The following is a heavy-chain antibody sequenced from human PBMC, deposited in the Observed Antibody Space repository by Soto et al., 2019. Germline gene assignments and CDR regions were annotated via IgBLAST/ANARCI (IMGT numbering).Heavy chain of an antibody. V-gene: IGHV5-10-1*01. D-gene: IGHD4-4*01. CDR3: ARTVAGAPVYGMDV. CDR1: GYSFTSYW. Sequence: GESMKISCNGSGYSFTSYWISWVRQMPGKGLEWMGRIDPSDSYTNYSPSFQGHVTISADKSISTAYLQWSSLKASDTAVYYCARTVAGAPVYGMDVWGQGTTVTVSS. J-gene: IGHJ6*02. CDR2: IDPSDSYT.